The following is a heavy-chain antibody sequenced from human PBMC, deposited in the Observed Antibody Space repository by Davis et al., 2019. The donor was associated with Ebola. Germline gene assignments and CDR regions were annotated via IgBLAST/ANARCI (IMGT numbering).Heavy chain of an antibody. CDR3: ARVQSLRFLEWLPGGMDV. D-gene: IGHD3-3*01. CDR1: GFTFSSSA. V-gene: IGHV3-7*03. Sequence: GGSLRLSCAASGFTFSSSAMTWVRQAPGKGLEWVANIKQDGSEKYYVDSVKGRFTISRDNAKNSLYLQMNSLRAEDTAVYYCARVQSLRFLEWLPGGMDVWGQGTTVTVSS. CDR2: IKQDGSEK. J-gene: IGHJ6*02.